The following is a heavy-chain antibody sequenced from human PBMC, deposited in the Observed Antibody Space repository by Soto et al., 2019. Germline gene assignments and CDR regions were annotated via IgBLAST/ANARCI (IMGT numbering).Heavy chain of an antibody. CDR3: ARDKGPYSTYNDDYYYYGMDV. Sequence: VKVSCTASGXTFTSYYLHWVRQAPGQGLEWMGIVNPSGGSTSYARKFQGRVTMTRDTSTSTVYMELSSLRSEDTAVYYCARDKGPYSTYNDDYYYYGMDVWGQGTTVPVSS. J-gene: IGHJ6*02. CDR2: VNPSGGST. CDR1: GXTFTSYY. V-gene: IGHV1-46*01. D-gene: IGHD3-16*01.